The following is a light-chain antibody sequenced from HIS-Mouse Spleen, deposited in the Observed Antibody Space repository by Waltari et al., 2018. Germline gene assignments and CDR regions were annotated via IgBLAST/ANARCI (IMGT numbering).Light chain of an antibody. CDR1: ALPKKY. CDR2: EDS. J-gene: IGLJ2*01. Sequence: SYELTQPPSVSVSPGQTARITCSGDALPKKYAYWYQQKSGQAPVRVIYEDSKRPSGMPERFSGSSSGTTATLTISGAQVEDEADYYCYSTDSSGNHRVFGGGTKLTVL. V-gene: IGLV3-10*01. CDR3: YSTDSSGNHRV.